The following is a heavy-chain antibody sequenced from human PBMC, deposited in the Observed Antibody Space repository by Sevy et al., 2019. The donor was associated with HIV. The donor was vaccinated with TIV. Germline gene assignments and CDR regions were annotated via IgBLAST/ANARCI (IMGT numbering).Heavy chain of an antibody. D-gene: IGHD3-10*01. J-gene: IGHJ4*02. CDR2: IITIFGTA. Sequence: ASVKVSCKASGGTFSSYAISWVRQAPGQGLEWMGGIITIFGTANYAQKFQGRVTITADKSTSTAYMELSSLRSEDTAVYYCAGVGGYYGSGSPYYFDYWGQGTLVTVSS. V-gene: IGHV1-69*06. CDR1: GGTFSSYA. CDR3: AGVGGYYGSGSPYYFDY.